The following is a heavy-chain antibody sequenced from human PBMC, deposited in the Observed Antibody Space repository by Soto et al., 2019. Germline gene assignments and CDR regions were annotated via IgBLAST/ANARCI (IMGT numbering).Heavy chain of an antibody. CDR1: GFTFSSYA. CDR3: AKDSFYGSGSYPDDAFDI. Sequence: GGSLRLSCAASGFTFSSYAMSWVRQAPGKGLEWVSAISGSGGSTYYADSVKGRFTISRDNSKNTLYLQMNSLRAEDTAVYYCAKDSFYGSGSYPDDAFDIWGQGTMVTVSS. D-gene: IGHD3-10*01. J-gene: IGHJ3*02. CDR2: ISGSGGST. V-gene: IGHV3-23*01.